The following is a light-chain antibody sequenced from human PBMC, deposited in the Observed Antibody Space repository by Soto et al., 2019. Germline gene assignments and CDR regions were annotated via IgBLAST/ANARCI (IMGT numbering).Light chain of an antibody. V-gene: IGKV3-11*01. CDR1: QCISSL. Sequence: EIVLTESPATLSVSPGERATLSCRASQCISSLLSWYQQKPGQAPRLLIYAASTRAAGIPARFSGSGSGTDFTLTISSLEPEDFAVYYCQQRSNWPPITFGQGTRLE. CDR2: AAS. CDR3: QQRSNWPPIT. J-gene: IGKJ5*01.